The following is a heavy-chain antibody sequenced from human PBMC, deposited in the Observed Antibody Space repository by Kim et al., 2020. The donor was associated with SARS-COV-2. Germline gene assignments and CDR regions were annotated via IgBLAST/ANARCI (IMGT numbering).Heavy chain of an antibody. V-gene: IGHV4-31*03. D-gene: IGHD3-10*01. CDR1: GGSISSGGFY. CDR3: ARVGSGKWFGELLHIDY. CDR2: IYYSGST. J-gene: IGHJ4*02. Sequence: SETLSLTCTVSGGSISSGGFYWIWIRQHPGQGLEWLGYIYYSGSTYSNPSLKSRVTISVDTSKNQFSLKLSSVTAADAAVYYCARVGSGKWFGELLHIDYWGQKTLFTVSS.